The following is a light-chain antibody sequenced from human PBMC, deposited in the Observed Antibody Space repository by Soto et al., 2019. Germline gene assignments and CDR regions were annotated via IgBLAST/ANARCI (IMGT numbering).Light chain of an antibody. CDR2: DVS. J-gene: IGLJ1*01. CDR3: SSYSGIYTLYV. V-gene: IGLV2-14*01. CDR1: SSDVGDYNY. Sequence: QSALTQPASVSGSPGQSITISCTGTSSDVGDYNYVSWYQQHPGKAPKLMIYDVSNRPSGVSNRFSGSKSGNTASLTISGLQAEDEADYYCSSYSGIYTLYVFGTGTKLTVL.